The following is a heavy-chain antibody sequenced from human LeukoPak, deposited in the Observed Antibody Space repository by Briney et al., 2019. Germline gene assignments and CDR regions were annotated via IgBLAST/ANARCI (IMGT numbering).Heavy chain of an antibody. CDR3: ARLGYCSSTSCAHFDY. D-gene: IGHD2-2*01. Sequence: SETLSLTCSVSGGSIKSSTYYWVWIRQAPGKGLEWIGNIYYSGSIYYNPSLKSRVTISVDTSKNQFSLKLSSVTAADTAVYYCARLGYCSSTSCAHFDYWGQGTLVTVSS. CDR2: IYYSGSI. J-gene: IGHJ4*02. V-gene: IGHV4-39*07. CDR1: GGSIKSSTYY.